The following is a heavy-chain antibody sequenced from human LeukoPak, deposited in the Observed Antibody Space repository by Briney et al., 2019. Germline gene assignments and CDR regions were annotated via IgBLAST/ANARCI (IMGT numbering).Heavy chain of an antibody. CDR3: SRDHPGSNSLDY. CDR1: GFTFNQYW. CDR2: LKTDGSRT. D-gene: IGHD4-11*01. J-gene: IGHJ4*02. Sequence: GGSLRLSCAAPGFTFNQYWMHWVRQALGAGLEWVSRLKTDGSRTNYADSVKGRFTISRDNARNTVYLQMNSLRAEDTAVYYCSRDHPGSNSLDYWGQGTLVTVSS. V-gene: IGHV3-74*01.